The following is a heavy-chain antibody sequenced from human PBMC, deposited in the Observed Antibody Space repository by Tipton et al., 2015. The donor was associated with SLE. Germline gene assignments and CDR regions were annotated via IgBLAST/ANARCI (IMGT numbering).Heavy chain of an antibody. V-gene: IGHV3-7*01. D-gene: IGHD3-16*01. CDR1: GITFSRYW. CDR3: ATTRLVGPSDH. CDR2: IKQDGSEK. J-gene: IGHJ4*02. Sequence: SLRLSCAASGITFSRYWMSWVRQAPGKGLEWVANIKQDGSEKYYVDSVKGRFTISRDNAKNSLYLQMNSLRAEDTAVYYCATTRLVGPSDHWGQGTLVTVSS.